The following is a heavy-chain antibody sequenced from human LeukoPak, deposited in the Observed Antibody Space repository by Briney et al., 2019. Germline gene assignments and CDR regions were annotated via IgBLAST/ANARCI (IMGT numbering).Heavy chain of an antibody. Sequence: GASVKVSCKASGYAFTSYDINWVRQATGQGLEWMGWMNPNSGNTGYAQKFQGRVTMTRNTSISTAYMELSSLRSEDTAVYYCARGIAAAEVWFDPWGQGTLVTVSS. J-gene: IGHJ5*02. V-gene: IGHV1-8*01. CDR3: ARGIAAAEVWFDP. CDR2: MNPNSGNT. CDR1: GYAFTSYD. D-gene: IGHD6-13*01.